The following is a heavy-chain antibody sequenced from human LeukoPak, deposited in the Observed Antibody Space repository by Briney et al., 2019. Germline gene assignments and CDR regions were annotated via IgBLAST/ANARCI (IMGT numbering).Heavy chain of an antibody. J-gene: IGHJ4*02. V-gene: IGHV3-21*04. Sequence: GGSLRLSCAASGFTFSSYSMNWVRQAPGKGLEWVSSISSSSSYIYYADSVKGRFTISRDNSKNTLYLQMNSLRAEDTAVYYCAKDARLMTTRGYFDYWGQGTLVTVSS. CDR1: GFTFSSYS. CDR3: AKDARLMTTRGYFDY. CDR2: ISSSSSYI. D-gene: IGHD4-17*01.